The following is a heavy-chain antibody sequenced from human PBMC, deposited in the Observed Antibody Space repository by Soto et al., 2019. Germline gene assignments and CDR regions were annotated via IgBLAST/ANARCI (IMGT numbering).Heavy chain of an antibody. CDR3: ARDHHRYSGYDYVDY. CDR2: IHPSGST. V-gene: IGHV4-34*01. Sequence: SETLSLTCAVYGESCSGYYCSWTRQPPGKGLEWIGEIHPSGSTYYNPSLKTRVTMSLDTSKNQFSLKLSSVTAEDTAVYYCARDHHRYSGYDYVDYWGQGTLVTVSS. J-gene: IGHJ4*02. D-gene: IGHD5-12*01. CDR1: GESCSGYY.